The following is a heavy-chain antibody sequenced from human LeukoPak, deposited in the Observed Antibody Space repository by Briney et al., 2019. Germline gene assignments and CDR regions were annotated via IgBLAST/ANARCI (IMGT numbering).Heavy chain of an antibody. V-gene: IGHV4-61*02. Sequence: PSQTLSLTCTVSGDSISSGNYYWTWIRQPAGKGLEWIGRIYTSGSTNYNPSLKSRVTVSVDTSKNQFSLKLSSVTAADTAVYYCATLGYSYGTDYWGQGTLVTVSS. CDR1: GDSISSGNYY. CDR3: ATLGYSYGTDY. D-gene: IGHD5-18*01. J-gene: IGHJ4*02. CDR2: IYTSGST.